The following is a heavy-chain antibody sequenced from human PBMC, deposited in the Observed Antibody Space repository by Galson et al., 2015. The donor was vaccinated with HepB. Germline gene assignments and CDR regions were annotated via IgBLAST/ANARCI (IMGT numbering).Heavy chain of an antibody. D-gene: IGHD4-17*01. CDR2: INAGNGNT. J-gene: IGHJ4*02. Sequence: SVKVSCKASGYTFTSYAMHWVRQAPGQRLEWMGWINAGNGNTKYSQKFQGRVTITRDTSASTAYMELSSLRSEDAAVYYCAASHLYGDFDYWGQGTLVTVSS. CDR1: GYTFTSYA. V-gene: IGHV1-3*01. CDR3: AASHLYGDFDY.